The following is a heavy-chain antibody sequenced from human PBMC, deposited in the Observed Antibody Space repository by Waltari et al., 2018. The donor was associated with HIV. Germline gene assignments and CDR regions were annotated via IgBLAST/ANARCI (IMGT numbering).Heavy chain of an antibody. V-gene: IGHV1-18*01. CDR3: ARVRGAKWPASYYGMDV. CDR1: GFDFRRYG. D-gene: IGHD5-12*01. Sequence: QAQLIQSGPEATKPGASVKVSCQASGFDFRRYGVNWVRRTPGQGFEWLGWINAYSHNRNYTEGRITLTTNTSSNTATLELRSLRPDDTGTYYCARVRGAKWPASYYGMDVWGQGTAVSVSS. J-gene: IGHJ6*02. CDR2: INAYSHNR.